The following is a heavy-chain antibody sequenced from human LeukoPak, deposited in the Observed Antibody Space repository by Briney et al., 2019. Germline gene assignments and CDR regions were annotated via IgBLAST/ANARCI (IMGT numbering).Heavy chain of an antibody. CDR1: GHTFTSYY. CDR2: INPSGGST. CDR3: ARDPSTVRGLHYFDY. V-gene: IGHV1-46*01. Sequence: ASVRVSCKASGHTFTSYYMHWMRQAPGQGLEWMGIINPSGGSTSYAQKFQGRVTLTRDTSTSTVYMELSSLRSEDSAVYYCARDPSTVRGLHYFDYWGQGTLATVSS. D-gene: IGHD3-10*01. J-gene: IGHJ4*02.